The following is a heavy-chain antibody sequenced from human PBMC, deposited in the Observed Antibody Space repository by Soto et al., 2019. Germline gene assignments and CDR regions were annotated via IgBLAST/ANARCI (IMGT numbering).Heavy chain of an antibody. J-gene: IGHJ6*02. D-gene: IGHD3-22*01. V-gene: IGHV1-58*01. CDR2: IVVGSGNT. CDR3: ADTPYYYDSSGYFGDFYGLDV. Sequence: SVKVSCKASGFTFTSSAVQWVRQARGQRLEWIGWIVVGSGNTNYAQRFQERVTITRDMSTGTAFMELSGLRSEDTAVYYCADTPYYYDSSGYFGDFYGLDVWGQGTTVTVSS. CDR1: GFTFTSSA.